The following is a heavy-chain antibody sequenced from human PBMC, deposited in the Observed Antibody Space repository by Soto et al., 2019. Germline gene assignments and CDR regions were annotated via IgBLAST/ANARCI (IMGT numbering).Heavy chain of an antibody. CDR3: ARDKWGSSSTPPADAFDI. CDR2: IIPIFGTA. V-gene: IGHV1-69*06. Sequence: ASVKVSCKASGGTFSSYAISWVRQAPGQGLEWMGGIIPIFGTANYAQKFQGRVTITADKSTSTAYMELSSLRSEDTAVYYCARDKWGSSSTPPADAFDIWGQGTMVTLS. D-gene: IGHD6-6*01. CDR1: GGTFSSYA. J-gene: IGHJ3*02.